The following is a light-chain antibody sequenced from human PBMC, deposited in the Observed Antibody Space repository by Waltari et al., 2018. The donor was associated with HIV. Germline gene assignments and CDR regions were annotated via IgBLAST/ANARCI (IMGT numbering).Light chain of an antibody. V-gene: IGLV1-40*01. Sequence: QSVLTQPPSVSGAPGQRVTISCTGSSPNIGAGYGAHWYQPLPGTAPKLLIYGNSNRPSGVPDRFSGSKSGTSASLAITGLQAEDEADYYCQSYDSSLSVWVFGGGTKLTVL. CDR3: QSYDSSLSVWV. CDR1: SPNIGAGYG. J-gene: IGLJ3*02. CDR2: GNS.